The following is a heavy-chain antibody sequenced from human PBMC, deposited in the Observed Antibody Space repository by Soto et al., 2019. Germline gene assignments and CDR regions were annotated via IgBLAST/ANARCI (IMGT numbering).Heavy chain of an antibody. V-gene: IGHV4-59*12. J-gene: IGHJ5*02. CDR3: ARERPGGYNWFDP. Sequence: SETLSLTCTVSGGSITSYHWSWIRQSPGKGLEWIGNIYYSGSSNYNPSLESRVTISVDTSKNQFSLRLSSVTAADTAVYYCARERPGGYNWFDPWGQGTLVTVSS. D-gene: IGHD2-15*01. CDR1: GGSITSYH. CDR2: IYYSGSS.